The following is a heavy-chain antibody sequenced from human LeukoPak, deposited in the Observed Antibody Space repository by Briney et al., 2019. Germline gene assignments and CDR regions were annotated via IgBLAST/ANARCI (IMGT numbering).Heavy chain of an antibody. Sequence: GGSLRLSCAASGFTFSSYAMSWVRQAPGKGLEWVSGISDSGGSTYYADSVKGRLTISRDNSKNTLYLQMSSLRAEDTAVYYCAKDAPTVLILFDCWGQGTLVTVSS. D-gene: IGHD4-23*01. V-gene: IGHV3-23*01. CDR3: AKDAPTVLILFDC. CDR1: GFTFSSYA. J-gene: IGHJ4*02. CDR2: ISDSGGST.